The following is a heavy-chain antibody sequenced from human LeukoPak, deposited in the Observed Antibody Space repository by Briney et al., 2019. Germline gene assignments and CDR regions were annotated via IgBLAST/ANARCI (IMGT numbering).Heavy chain of an antibody. V-gene: IGHV3-7*01. D-gene: IGHD3-9*01. J-gene: IGHJ4*02. CDR3: ARPRDILTTYSPFHF. CDR2: IKPDASER. Sequence: GGSLRLSCAASGFTFSSYSMSWVRQAPGKGLEWVANIKPDASERYYVDSVQGRFTISRDNAKNSLYLQMNSLRAEDTAVYYCARPRDILTTYSPFHFWGQGTLVTVSS. CDR1: GFTFSSYS.